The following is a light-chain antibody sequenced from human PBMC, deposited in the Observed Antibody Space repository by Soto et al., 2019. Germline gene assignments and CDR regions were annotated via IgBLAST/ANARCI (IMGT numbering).Light chain of an antibody. CDR3: NSYTSSSTLV. CDR2: EVS. J-gene: IGLJ1*01. V-gene: IGLV2-14*01. CDR1: SSDVGGYNY. Sequence: QSALTQPASVSGSPGQSITISCTGTSSDVGGYNYVSWYQQHPGKAPKLMIYEVSNRPSGVSNRFSGSKSGNTASLTISGLQAEDEDDYYCNSYTSSSTLVFGTGTKLTVL.